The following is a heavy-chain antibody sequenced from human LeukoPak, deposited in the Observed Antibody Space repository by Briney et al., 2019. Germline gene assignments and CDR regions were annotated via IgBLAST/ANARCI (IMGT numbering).Heavy chain of an antibody. CDR1: GGSISSYY. V-gene: IGHV4-4*07. CDR2: IYITGTTGST. CDR3: ARQKLKTMASFDY. D-gene: IGHD4/OR15-4a*01. J-gene: IGHJ4*02. Sequence: PSETLSLTCTVSGGSISSYYWSWIRQPAGKGLEWIGRIYITGTTGSTNYNPSLKRLFTMSVDTSNNQFSLKLSSVTAADTAVYYCARQKLKTMASFDYWGQGALVTVSS.